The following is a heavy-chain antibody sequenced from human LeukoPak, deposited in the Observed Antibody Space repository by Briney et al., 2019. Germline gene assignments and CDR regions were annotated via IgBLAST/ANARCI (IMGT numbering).Heavy chain of an antibody. CDR3: ARDPIYCSGGSCYSSGMDV. Sequence: GGSLRLSCAASGFTFSSYSMNWVRQAPGKGLEWVSSISSSSSYIYYADSVKGRFTISRDNAKNSLYLQMNSLRAEDTAVYYCARDPIYCSGGSCYSSGMDVWGQGTTVTVSS. V-gene: IGHV3-21*01. J-gene: IGHJ6*02. D-gene: IGHD2-15*01. CDR1: GFTFSSYS. CDR2: ISSSSSYI.